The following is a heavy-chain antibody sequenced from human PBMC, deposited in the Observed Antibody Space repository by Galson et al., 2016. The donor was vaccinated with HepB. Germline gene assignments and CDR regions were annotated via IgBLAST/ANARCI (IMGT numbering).Heavy chain of an antibody. V-gene: IGHV4-39*01. CDR1: GGSMSSNSYY. J-gene: IGHJ4*02. CDR3: ARHAGLDYYFDY. Sequence: SETLSLTCTVSGGSMSSNSYYWGWIRQPPGKGLEWIGSIYYSGSSYYNPSLKSRVTMSVDTSKNQFSLKLSSVTAADTAEYYCARHAGLDYYFDYWGQATLVTVSS. CDR2: IYYSGSS. D-gene: IGHD1-1*01.